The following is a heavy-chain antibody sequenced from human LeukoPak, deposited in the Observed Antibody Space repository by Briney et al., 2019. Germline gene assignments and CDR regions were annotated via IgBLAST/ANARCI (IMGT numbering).Heavy chain of an antibody. CDR2: ISYDGSNK. CDR1: GFTFSSYG. J-gene: IGHJ4*02. Sequence: GGSLRLSCAASGFTFSSYGMHWVRQAPGKGLGWVAVISYDGSNKYYADSVKGRFTISRDNSKNTLYLQMNSLRAEDTAVYYCAKDQRDGYNYFYYFDYWGQGTLVTVSS. CDR3: AKDQRDGYNYFYYFDY. D-gene: IGHD5-12*01. V-gene: IGHV3-30*18.